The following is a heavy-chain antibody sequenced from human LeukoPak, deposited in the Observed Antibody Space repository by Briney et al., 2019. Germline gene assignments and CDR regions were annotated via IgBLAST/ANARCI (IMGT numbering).Heavy chain of an antibody. V-gene: IGHV3-23*01. CDR3: AREQSGTRGWYTVDY. D-gene: IGHD6-19*01. Sequence: GGSLRLSCAASGFTFSTYAITWVRQGPGKGLEWVSAIRPDGDRTYYANSVRGRFTISRDNSKDTVYLQINGLRVEDTAVYYCAREQSGTRGWYTVDYWGQGALVTVSS. J-gene: IGHJ4*02. CDR2: IRPDGDRT. CDR1: GFTFSTYA.